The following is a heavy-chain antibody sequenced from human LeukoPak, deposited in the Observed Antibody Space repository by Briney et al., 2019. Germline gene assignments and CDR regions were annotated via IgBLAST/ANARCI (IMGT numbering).Heavy chain of an antibody. Sequence: PGGSLRLSCAASGFTFNRYWMSWMRQAPGKGLEWVANIKYDGSEDYYVDSVKGRFTISRDNAKNTLYLQLNSLRVEDTAVYYCKSGGAAPGSFDYWGQGTLVTVSP. V-gene: IGHV3-7*01. CDR1: GFTFNRYW. CDR2: IKYDGSED. J-gene: IGHJ4*02. D-gene: IGHD1-1*01. CDR3: KSGGAAPGSFDY.